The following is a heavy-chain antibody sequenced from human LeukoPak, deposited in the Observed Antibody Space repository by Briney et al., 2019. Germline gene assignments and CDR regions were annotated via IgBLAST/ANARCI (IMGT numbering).Heavy chain of an antibody. J-gene: IGHJ5*02. CDR2: IYCSGST. CDR1: GGSISSSNYY. D-gene: IGHD3-10*01. Sequence: SETLSLTCTVSGGSISSSNYYWGWIRQPPGKGLEWIGSIYCSGSTYYNPSLQSRVTVSVDTSKNQFSLKLTSVTAADTAVYYCVRGPYGSGISNWFDPWGQGTLVIVSS. CDR3: VRGPYGSGISNWFDP. V-gene: IGHV4-39*07.